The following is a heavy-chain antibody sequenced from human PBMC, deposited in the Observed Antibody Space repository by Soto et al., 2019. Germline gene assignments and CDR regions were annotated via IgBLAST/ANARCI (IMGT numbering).Heavy chain of an antibody. CDR1: GYTFTNYF. CDR3: AREEGALDY. J-gene: IGHJ4*02. D-gene: IGHD1-26*01. V-gene: IGHV1-46*01. Sequence: ASVKVSCKASGYTFTNYFIHWVRQAPGEGLEWMGIINPSDDSTTYAQKFQGRVTVTKDTSTSTVYMELSSLRSDDTAMYYCAREEGALDYWGQGTLVTVSS. CDR2: INPSDDST.